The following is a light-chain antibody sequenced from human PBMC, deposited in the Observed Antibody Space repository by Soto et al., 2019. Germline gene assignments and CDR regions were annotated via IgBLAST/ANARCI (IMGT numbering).Light chain of an antibody. CDR1: QSISSW. CDR2: KAS. Sequence: DIQMTQSPSTLSASVGDRVTITCRASQSISSWLAWYQQKPGKAPKLLIYKASSLESGVPSRFSGSGSGPEFTLTISSLQPDDFATDYCQQYNSYWTFGQGTNVEIK. CDR3: QQYNSYWT. V-gene: IGKV1-5*03. J-gene: IGKJ1*01.